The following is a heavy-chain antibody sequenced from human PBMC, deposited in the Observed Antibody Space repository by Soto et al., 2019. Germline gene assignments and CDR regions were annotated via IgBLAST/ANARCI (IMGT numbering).Heavy chain of an antibody. D-gene: IGHD3-10*01. Sequence: DVQVVESGGGLVQPGESLRLSCAASGFTLSSFDMHWVRQATGKGLEWVSGIASAGDTFYPGSVKGRFTISRETANNSLYLEMDSLRAEDTSVYACTRTRYESGSYFGQGTLVTVSS. CDR3: TRTRYESGSY. CDR1: GFTLSSFD. J-gene: IGHJ4*02. V-gene: IGHV3-13*01. CDR2: IASAGDT.